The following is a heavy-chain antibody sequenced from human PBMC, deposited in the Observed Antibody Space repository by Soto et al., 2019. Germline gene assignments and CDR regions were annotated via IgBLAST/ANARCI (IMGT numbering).Heavy chain of an antibody. J-gene: IGHJ4*02. CDR3: AKDNRGSALDY. CDR2: ISYDGSNK. D-gene: IGHD1-26*01. Sequence: QVQLVESGGGVVQPGRSLRLSCAASGFTFSSYGMHWVRQAPGQGREWVAVISYDGSNKYYADSVKGRFTISRDNSKNTLYLQMNSLRAEDPAVYYCAKDNRGSALDYWGQGTLVTVSA. CDR1: GFTFSSYG. V-gene: IGHV3-30*18.